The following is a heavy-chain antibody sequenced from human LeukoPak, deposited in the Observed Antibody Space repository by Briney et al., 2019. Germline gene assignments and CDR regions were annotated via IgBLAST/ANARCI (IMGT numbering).Heavy chain of an antibody. CDR3: ARDGAGGELIHFDY. J-gene: IGHJ4*02. Sequence: GTSLRLSCGASGFTFSTYAMSWVRHAPGKGLEWVSGINWNGGSTGYADSVKGRFTISRDNAKNSLYLQMNSLRAEDTALYYCARDGAGGELIHFDYWGQGTLVTVSS. CDR2: INWNGGST. V-gene: IGHV3-20*04. CDR1: GFTFSTYA. D-gene: IGHD3-10*01.